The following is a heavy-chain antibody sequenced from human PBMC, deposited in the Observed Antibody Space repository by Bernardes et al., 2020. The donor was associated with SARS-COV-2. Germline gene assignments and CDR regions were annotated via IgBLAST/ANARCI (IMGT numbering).Heavy chain of an antibody. V-gene: IGHV1-8*01. Sequence: ASVNVSCKASGYTFTSHEINWVRQAPGQGLEWLGWMTPDSGPTGSPKNFRGRITMTGDTSITTAYMELSSLGPEDTAVYYCARVSSSDSVIYFYDLDFWGKVTLVTVTS. CDR3: ARVSSSDSVIYFYDLDF. CDR1: GYTFTSHE. CDR2: MTPDSGPT. J-gene: IGHJ4*02. D-gene: IGHD3-22*01.